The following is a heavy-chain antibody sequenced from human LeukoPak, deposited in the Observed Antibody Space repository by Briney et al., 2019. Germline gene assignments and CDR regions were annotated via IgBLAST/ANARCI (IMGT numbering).Heavy chain of an antibody. J-gene: IGHJ4*02. D-gene: IGHD3-22*01. CDR2: ISHDGGNK. Sequence: GGSLRLSCTVSGFTFSGCVMHWVRRAPGKGLEWVAVISHDGGNKYHADSVTGRFTISRDNSKNTLYLQMNSLRAEDTAVYYCAKDHAWSSSYYCDSSGYYPDYWGQGTLVTVSS. V-gene: IGHV3-30*18. CDR1: GFTFSGCV. CDR3: AKDHAWSSSYYCDSSGYYPDY.